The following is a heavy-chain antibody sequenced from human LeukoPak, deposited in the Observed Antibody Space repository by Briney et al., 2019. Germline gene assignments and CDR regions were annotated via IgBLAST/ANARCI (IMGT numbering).Heavy chain of an antibody. D-gene: IGHD2-2*01. J-gene: IGHJ4*02. CDR1: GYSFTTYW. CDR2: IYPGDSDT. Sequence: GESLKISCRGSGYSFTTYWMGWVRQMPGKGLEWMGNIYPGDSDTRYSPSFQGQVTMSADKSINTAYLQWSSLKASDTAMYYCARRQGCSSTSCPPDYWGQGTLVTVSS. V-gene: IGHV5-51*01. CDR3: ARRQGCSSTSCPPDY.